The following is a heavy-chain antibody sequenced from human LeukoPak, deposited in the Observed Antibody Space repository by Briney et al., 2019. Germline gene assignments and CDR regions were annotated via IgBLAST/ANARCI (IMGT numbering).Heavy chain of an antibody. J-gene: IGHJ6*02. Sequence: GASVKVSCKASGYTFTSYGISWVRQAPGQGLEWMGWISAYNGNTNYAQKLQGRVTMTTGTSTSTAYMELRSLRSDDTAVYYCARVSGWAYYYYGMDVWGQGTTVTVSS. CDR1: GYTFTSYG. V-gene: IGHV1-18*01. D-gene: IGHD6-19*01. CDR2: ISAYNGNT. CDR3: ARVSGWAYYYYGMDV.